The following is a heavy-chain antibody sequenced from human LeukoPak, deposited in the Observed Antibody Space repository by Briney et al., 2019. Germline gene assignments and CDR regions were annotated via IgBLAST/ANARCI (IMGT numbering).Heavy chain of an antibody. V-gene: IGHV3-9*01. CDR2: ISWNRGSI. CDR3: ARDATLRLGEVFLDY. CDR1: GFTFDDFA. D-gene: IGHD3-10*01. Sequence: SLRLSCAASGFTFDDFAMHWVRQAQGKGLEGGLDISWNRGSIGYADSVKCRFTISRNNAKTSLYLQMNSLRAESAAVYYCARDATLRLGEVFLDYWGQGILVTVSS. J-gene: IGHJ4*02.